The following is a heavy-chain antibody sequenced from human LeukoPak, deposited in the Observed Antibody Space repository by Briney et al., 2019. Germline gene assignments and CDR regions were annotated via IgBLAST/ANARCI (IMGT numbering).Heavy chain of an antibody. V-gene: IGHV1-69*04. CDR2: IIPILGIA. J-gene: IGHJ4*02. Sequence: GASVKVSCKASGGTLSSYAISWVRQAPGQGLEWMGRIIPILGIANYAQKFQGRVTITADKSTSTAYMELSSLRSEDTAVYYCARGYCSSTSCSENYWGQGTLVTVSS. CDR1: GGTLSSYA. D-gene: IGHD2-2*01. CDR3: ARGYCSSTSCSENY.